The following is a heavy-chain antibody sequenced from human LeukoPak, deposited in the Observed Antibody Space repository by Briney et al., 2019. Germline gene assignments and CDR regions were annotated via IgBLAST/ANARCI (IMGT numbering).Heavy chain of an antibody. J-gene: IGHJ3*02. Sequence: GSLRLSCAASGFRFSSYWMHWVRQAPGKGLVWVARIQYDGSTTNYADSVKGRFTISRDNAKKTLYVQMNSLRAEDTAVYYCARALVAGVTLNALDIWGQGTMVTVSS. CDR1: GFRFSSYW. CDR2: IQYDGSTT. V-gene: IGHV3-74*01. D-gene: IGHD2-15*01. CDR3: ARALVAGVTLNALDI.